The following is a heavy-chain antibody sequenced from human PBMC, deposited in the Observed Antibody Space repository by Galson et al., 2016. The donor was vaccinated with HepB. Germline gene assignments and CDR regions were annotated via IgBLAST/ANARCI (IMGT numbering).Heavy chain of an antibody. D-gene: IGHD4-23*01. Sequence: SLRLSCAASGFIVSSYGMHWVRQAPGKGLEWVAVIWYDGSNKYYADSVKGRFTISRDNSKNRLYLQVNSLRAEDTAVYYCARPPRGGYGGNSLLRYYGMDVWGQGTTVTVSS. CDR2: IWYDGSNK. V-gene: IGHV3-33*08. J-gene: IGHJ6*02. CDR1: GFIVSSYG. CDR3: ARPPRGGYGGNSLLRYYGMDV.